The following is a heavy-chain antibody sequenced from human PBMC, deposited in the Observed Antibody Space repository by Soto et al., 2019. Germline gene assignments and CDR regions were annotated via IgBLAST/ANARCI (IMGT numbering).Heavy chain of an antibody. D-gene: IGHD2-21*02. V-gene: IGHV2-70*04. J-gene: IGHJ6*02. CDR2: IDWDDDK. Sequence: SGPTLVNHTHPLTLTCPFSGFSLSTSGMRVSWIRQPPGKALEWLARIDWDDDKFYSTSLKTRLTISKDTSKNQVVLTMTNMDPVDTATYYCARTRTYCGGDCYSDYYYGMDVWGQGTTVTVSS. CDR1: GFSLSTSGMR. CDR3: ARTRTYCGGDCYSDYYYGMDV.